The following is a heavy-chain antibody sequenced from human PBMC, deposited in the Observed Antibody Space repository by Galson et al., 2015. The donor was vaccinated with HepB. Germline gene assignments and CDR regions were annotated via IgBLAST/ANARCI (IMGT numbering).Heavy chain of an antibody. CDR1: GFSLSTSGMC. Sequence: PALVKPTQTLTLTCTFSGFSLSTSGMCVGWIRQPPGKALEWLARIDWDDDKYYSTSLKTRLTISKDTSKNQVVLTMTNMDPVDTATYYCARPATYYGSGRDAFDIWGQGTMVTVSS. D-gene: IGHD3-10*01. CDR3: ARPATYYGSGRDAFDI. CDR2: IDWDDDK. V-gene: IGHV2-70*11. J-gene: IGHJ3*02.